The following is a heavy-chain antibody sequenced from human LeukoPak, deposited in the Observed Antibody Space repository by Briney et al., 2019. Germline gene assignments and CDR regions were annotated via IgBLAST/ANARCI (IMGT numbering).Heavy chain of an antibody. Sequence: PGGSLRLSCAASGFTLSTYWMSWVRQAPGKGLEWVANIKQDGSGKNYVDSVKGRFTISKGNAQNSLYLQMNSLRAEDTAVYYCARGGSYGSFDYWGQGTLVTVSS. CDR2: IKQDGSGK. CDR1: GFTLSTYW. J-gene: IGHJ4*02. CDR3: ARGGSYGSFDY. V-gene: IGHV3-7*01. D-gene: IGHD3-16*01.